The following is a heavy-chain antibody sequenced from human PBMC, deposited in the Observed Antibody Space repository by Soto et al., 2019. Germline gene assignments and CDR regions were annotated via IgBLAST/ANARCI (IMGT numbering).Heavy chain of an antibody. CDR2: IYYSGST. CDR1: GGSISSSSYY. D-gene: IGHD3-22*01. Sequence: SETLSLTCTVSGGSISSSSYYWGWIRQPPGKGLEWIGSIYYSGSTYYNPSLKSRVTISVDTSKNQFSLKLSSVTAADTAVYYCARHGHYYDSSGYHHHDLYYFDYWGQGTLVTVSS. CDR3: ARHGHYYDSSGYHHHDLYYFDY. V-gene: IGHV4-39*01. J-gene: IGHJ4*02.